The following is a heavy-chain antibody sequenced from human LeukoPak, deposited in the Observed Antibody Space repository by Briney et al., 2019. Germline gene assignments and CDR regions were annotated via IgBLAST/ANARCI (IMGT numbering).Heavy chain of an antibody. V-gene: IGHV4-34*01. CDR1: GGSFSGYY. D-gene: IGHD6-13*01. Sequence: SETLSLTCAVYGGSFSGYYWSWIRQPPGKGLEWIGEINHSGSTNYNPSLKSRVTISVDTSKNQFSLKLSSVTAADTAVYYCAREEQLYSSSWRSLDYWGQGTLVTVSS. CDR2: INHSGST. CDR3: AREEQLYSSSWRSLDY. J-gene: IGHJ4*02.